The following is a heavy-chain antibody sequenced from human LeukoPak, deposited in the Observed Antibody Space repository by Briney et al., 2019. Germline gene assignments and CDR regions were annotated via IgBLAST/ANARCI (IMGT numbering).Heavy chain of an antibody. CDR3: ARQVADYYYYYLGV. CDR1: GGSISSSSYY. V-gene: IGHV4-39*01. Sequence: PSETLSLTCTVSGGSISSSSYYWGWIRQPPGKGLEWIGSIYYSETIYYNPSLESRVTLSLDTSKNQFSLKLTSVTAADTAVYCARQVADYYYYYLGVWGKGTTVTVFS. CDR2: IYYSETI. J-gene: IGHJ6*03.